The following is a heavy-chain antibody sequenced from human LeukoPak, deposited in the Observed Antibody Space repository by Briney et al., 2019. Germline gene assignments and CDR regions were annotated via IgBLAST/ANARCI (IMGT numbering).Heavy chain of an antibody. V-gene: IGHV1-18*04. CDR1: AYTFTSYG. J-gene: IGHJ3*02. CDR2: ISAYNGNT. D-gene: IGHD6-19*01. Sequence: AAVKLFCKASAYTFTSYGIRWVRQAPGQGLEWMGWISAYNGNTNYAQKLQGRVTMTTDTSTSTAYMELRSLRSDDTAVYYCARTIAVAGYDAFDIWGQGTMVTVSS. CDR3: ARTIAVAGYDAFDI.